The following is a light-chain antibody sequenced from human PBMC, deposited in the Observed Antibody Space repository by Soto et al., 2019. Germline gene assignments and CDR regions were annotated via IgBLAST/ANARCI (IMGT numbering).Light chain of an antibody. J-gene: IGLJ2*01. CDR3: LIYYGGAWV. V-gene: IGLV7-43*01. CDR1: TGAVTNNYF. Sequence: QAVVTQEPSLTVSPGGTVTLTCASNTGAVTNNYFPNWFQQKPGQTPRALIYGTSDKYSLTPARFSGSLLGGKAALTLSSVQPEDEDDYYCLIYYGGAWVFGGGTKLNV. CDR2: GTS.